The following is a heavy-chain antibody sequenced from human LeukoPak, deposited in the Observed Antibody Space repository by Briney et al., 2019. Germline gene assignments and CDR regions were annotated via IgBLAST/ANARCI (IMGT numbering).Heavy chain of an antibody. Sequence: GASVNVSCKASGYTFTGYYMHWVRQAPGQGLEWMGWINPNSGGTNYAQKFQDRVTMTRDTSISTVYMELSRLRSDDTAVYYCARSPDILTGEKFDYWGQGTLVTVSS. J-gene: IGHJ4*02. CDR1: GYTFTGYY. CDR2: INPNSGGT. V-gene: IGHV1-2*02. D-gene: IGHD3-9*01. CDR3: ARSPDILTGEKFDY.